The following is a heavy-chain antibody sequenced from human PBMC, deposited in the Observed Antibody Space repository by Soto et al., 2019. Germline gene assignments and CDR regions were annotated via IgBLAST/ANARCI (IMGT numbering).Heavy chain of an antibody. CDR2: INGDGRST. Sequence: PGGSLRLSCAASGFTFSSYWMHWVRQAPGKGLVWVSRINGDGRSTSYADSVKGRFTISRDNAKNTLYLQMNSLRAEDTAVYYCARFDWLLSSDYWGQGTLVTVSS. CDR3: ARFDWLLSSDY. D-gene: IGHD3-9*01. V-gene: IGHV3-74*01. J-gene: IGHJ4*02. CDR1: GFTFSSYW.